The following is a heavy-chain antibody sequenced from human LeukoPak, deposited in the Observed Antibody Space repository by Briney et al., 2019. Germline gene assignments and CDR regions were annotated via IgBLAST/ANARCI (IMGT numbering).Heavy chain of an antibody. V-gene: IGHV3-48*03. D-gene: IGHD6-13*01. Sequence: GGSLRLSCEASGFSFSDYEMNWVRQAPGQGLERVSYISSSGATIYYADSVRGRITVSRDNAKNSLYLQMDSLRAEDTAIYYCAREGSSWYGIDYWGQGTLVTVSP. CDR3: AREGSSWYGIDY. CDR1: GFSFSDYE. CDR2: ISSSGATI. J-gene: IGHJ4*02.